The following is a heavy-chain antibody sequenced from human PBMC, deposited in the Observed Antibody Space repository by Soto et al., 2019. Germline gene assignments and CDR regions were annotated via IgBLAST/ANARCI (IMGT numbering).Heavy chain of an antibody. CDR1: GGSISSGGYY. V-gene: IGHV4-31*03. J-gene: IGHJ3*02. Sequence: TSETLSLTCTVSGGSISSGGYYWSWIRQHPGKGLEWIGYIYYSGSTYYNPSLKSRVTISVDTSKNQFSLKLSSVTAADTAVYYCARAKYYYDRMGYYRPDAIHIWGQGTMVTL. CDR2: IYYSGST. CDR3: ARAKYYYDRMGYYRPDAIHI. D-gene: IGHD3-22*01.